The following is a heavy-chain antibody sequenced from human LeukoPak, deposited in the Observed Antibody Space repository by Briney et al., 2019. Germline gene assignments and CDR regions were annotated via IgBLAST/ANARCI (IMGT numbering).Heavy chain of an antibody. V-gene: IGHV4-39*07. D-gene: IGHD1-26*01. Sequence: PSETLSLTCTVSGGSISSSNYYWGWIRQPPGTGLEWVGSIYYSGSTNYNPSLKSRVTISVDTSKNQFSLKLSSVTAADTAVYYCAVEVGSRFDYWGQGTLVTVSS. CDR3: AVEVGSRFDY. CDR1: GGSISSSNYY. J-gene: IGHJ4*02. CDR2: IYYSGST.